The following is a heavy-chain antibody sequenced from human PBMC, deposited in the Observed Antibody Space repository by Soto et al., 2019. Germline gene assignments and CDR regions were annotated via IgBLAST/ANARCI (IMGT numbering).Heavy chain of an antibody. V-gene: IGHV1-69*01. CDR3: AAFFSLSVSGYFKF. D-gene: IGHD3-16*01. CDR1: GDLFNNYA. Sequence: QVQLVQSGAEVKEPGSSVKVSCKATGDLFNNYAFNWVRQAPGQGLEWMGRISPLFSTTNYAQKFQGRVTIGADELTTIFYLEVRNLESEDTAMYYCAAFFSLSVSGYFKFWGQGTLVTVSP. J-gene: IGHJ4*02. CDR2: ISPLFSTT.